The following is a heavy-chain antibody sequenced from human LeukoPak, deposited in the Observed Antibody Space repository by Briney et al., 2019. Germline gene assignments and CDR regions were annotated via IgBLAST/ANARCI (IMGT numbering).Heavy chain of an antibody. D-gene: IGHD4-17*01. V-gene: IGHV3-23*01. Sequence: GGSVRVSCQPSGLTFNHYPMNWLRQAPGKGLEGVAAVSGYSDRTYYADSVKGRFTISRDNSHDTLSLQMNSLRAEDTAVYYCAKGHGDYIPAEYIQHWGQGTLVTVSS. CDR3: AKGHGDYIPAEYIQH. CDR1: GLTFNHYP. J-gene: IGHJ1*01. CDR2: VSGYSDRT.